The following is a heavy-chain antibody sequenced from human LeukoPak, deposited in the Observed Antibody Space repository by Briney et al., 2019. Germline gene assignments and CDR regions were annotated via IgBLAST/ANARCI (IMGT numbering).Heavy chain of an antibody. J-gene: IGHJ3*02. CDR3: ARDLDIVVVPPVAFDI. Sequence: PGGSLRLSCAASGFTFSSYGMHWVRQAPGKGLEWVAVIWYDGSNKYYADSVKGRFTISRDNSKNTLYLQMNSLRAEDTAVYYCARDLDIVVVPPVAFDIWGQGTMVTVSS. CDR2: IWYDGSNK. CDR1: GFTFSSYG. V-gene: IGHV3-33*01. D-gene: IGHD2-15*01.